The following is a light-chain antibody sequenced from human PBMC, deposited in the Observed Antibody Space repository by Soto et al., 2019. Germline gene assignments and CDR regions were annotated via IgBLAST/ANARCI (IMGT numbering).Light chain of an antibody. J-gene: IGKJ3*01. CDR3: HSYNTAAFT. CDR2: GAS. CDR1: QDIRNY. V-gene: IGKV1-27*01. Sequence: DIQMTQSPSSLSASVGDRVTITCRASQDIRNYLAWYQQRPGKVPTLLIYGASILQSGVPSRFSGSGSGTDYTLTISGLQPGDVATYYCHSYNTAAFTFGPGTKVDI.